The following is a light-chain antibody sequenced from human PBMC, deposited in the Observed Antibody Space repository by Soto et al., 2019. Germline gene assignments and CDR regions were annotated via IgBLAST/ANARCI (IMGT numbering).Light chain of an antibody. J-gene: IGKJ1*01. CDR3: MQGSYWPWT. Sequence: DAVFTQSPLSLPVTPGQPASISCSSSQSLEYSDGKTYLNWYQQRPGQSPRRLIYKVSNRDFGVPDRFSGSGSGTAFTLEISRVEAEDVGVYYCMQGSYWPWTFGQGTKVDIK. CDR2: KVS. CDR1: QSLEYSDGKTY. V-gene: IGKV2-30*01.